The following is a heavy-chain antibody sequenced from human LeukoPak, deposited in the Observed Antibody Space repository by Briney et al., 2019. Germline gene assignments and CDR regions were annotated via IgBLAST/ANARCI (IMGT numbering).Heavy chain of an antibody. J-gene: IGHJ3*02. CDR1: GGSFSGYY. V-gene: IGHV4-34*01. Sequence: SETLSLTCAVYGGSFSGYYWSWIRQPPGKGLEWIGEINHSGSTNYNPSPKSRVTISVDTSKNQFSLKLSSVTAADTAVYYCARGRLAVAGTSLVRAFDIWGQGTMVTVSS. D-gene: IGHD6-19*01. CDR2: INHSGST. CDR3: ARGRLAVAGTSLVRAFDI.